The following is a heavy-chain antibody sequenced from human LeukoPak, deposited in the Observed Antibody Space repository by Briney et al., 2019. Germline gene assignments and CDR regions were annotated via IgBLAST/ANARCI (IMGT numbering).Heavy chain of an antibody. CDR3: AKIAVAYFDY. CDR1: GFTVSSSN. Sequence: PGGSLRLSRAASGFTVSSSNMGWVRQAPGKGLEWVSVIYSGGAAYYPDSVKGRFIISRDLSKNTLFLQMNDLRAEDTAVYYCAKIAVAYFDYWGQGTLVTVSS. V-gene: IGHV3-66*01. D-gene: IGHD6-19*01. CDR2: IYSGGAA. J-gene: IGHJ4*02.